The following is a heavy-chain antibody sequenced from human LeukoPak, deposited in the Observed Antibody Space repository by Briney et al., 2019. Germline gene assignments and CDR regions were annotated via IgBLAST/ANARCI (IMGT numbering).Heavy chain of an antibody. J-gene: IGHJ5*02. V-gene: IGHV4-59*01. Sequence: SETLSLTCTVSGGSISTYYWSWIRQPPGKGLEWIGYIYYSGSTNYNPSLKSRVTISVDTSKNQFSLKLSSVTAADTAVYYCARVFTSHNAGWFDPWGQGTLVTVSS. CDR3: ARVFTSHNAGWFDP. D-gene: IGHD2-2*01. CDR2: IYYSGST. CDR1: GGSISTYY.